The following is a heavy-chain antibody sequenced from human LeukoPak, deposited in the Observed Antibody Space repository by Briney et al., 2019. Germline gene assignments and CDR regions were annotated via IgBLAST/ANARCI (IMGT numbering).Heavy chain of an antibody. CDR2: IIPIFGTA. J-gene: IGHJ6*03. CDR3: ARAKEVPAANYYYYYYYMDV. V-gene: IGHV1-69*05. CDR1: GGTFSSYA. D-gene: IGHD2-2*01. Sequence: ASVKVSCKASGGTFSSYAISWVRPAPGQGLEWMGGIIPIFGTANYAQKFQGRVTITTDESTSTAYMELSSLRSEDTAVYYCARAKEVPAANYYYYYYYMDVWGKGTTVTVSS.